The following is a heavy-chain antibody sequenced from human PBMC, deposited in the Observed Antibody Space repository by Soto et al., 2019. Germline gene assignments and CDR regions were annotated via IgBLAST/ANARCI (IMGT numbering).Heavy chain of an antibody. CDR3: ASELSTDSSAYYAFAY. V-gene: IGHV1-18*01. CDR1: GYTFSDYG. J-gene: IGHJ4*02. D-gene: IGHD3-22*01. Sequence: GASVKVSCKTSGYTFSDYGLAWLRQTPGQRPEWMGWVSTYNTNTNYAQQFQGRVTMTTDTPTTTTSMELRSLRSADTAVYYCASELSTDSSAYYAFAYWGQGTLVTVSS. CDR2: VSTYNTNT.